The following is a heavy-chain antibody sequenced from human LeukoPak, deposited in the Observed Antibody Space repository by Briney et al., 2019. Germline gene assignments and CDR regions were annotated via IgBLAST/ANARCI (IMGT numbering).Heavy chain of an antibody. V-gene: IGHV3-48*02. CDR1: GFTFSTYS. CDR3: VRDPDALDY. D-gene: IGHD2-8*01. CDR2: IRSSGDII. Sequence: PGGSLRLSCAVSGFTFSTYSMNWVRQAPGKGLEWVAYIRSSGDIIHYADSVKGRFTISRDIAENSLYLQMNSLRDEDTAVYYCVRDPDALDYWGQGTLVTVSS. J-gene: IGHJ4*02.